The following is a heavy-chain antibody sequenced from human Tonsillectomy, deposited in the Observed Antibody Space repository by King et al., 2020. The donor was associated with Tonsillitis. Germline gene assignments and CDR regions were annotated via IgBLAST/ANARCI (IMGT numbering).Heavy chain of an antibody. CDR1: GFTFSNYA. Sequence: VQLVESGGGLVQPGGSLRLSCAASGFTFSNYAMNWVRQAPGKGLEWVSCISGSGGSTYYADSVQGRFTISRDNSENTLVLQMNSLGAEDTAMYYCAKSVGSSTSVAFDLWGQGTLVTVSS. D-gene: IGHD1-1*01. CDR2: ISGSGGST. V-gene: IGHV3-23*04. J-gene: IGHJ3*01. CDR3: AKSVGSSTSVAFDL.